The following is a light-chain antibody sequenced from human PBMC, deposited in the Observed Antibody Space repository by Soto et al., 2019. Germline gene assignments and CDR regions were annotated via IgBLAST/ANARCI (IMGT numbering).Light chain of an antibody. J-gene: IGLJ1*01. CDR1: SSDVGGYNH. Sequence: SALTQPASVSGSPGQSITISCTGTSSDVGGYNHVSWYQHHPGKAPKLMIYEVSNRPSGVSNRFSGSKSGNTASLTISGLQADDEADYYCNSHTSSKTRVLGNGTKVTVL. CDR2: EVS. CDR3: NSHTSSKTRV. V-gene: IGLV2-14*01.